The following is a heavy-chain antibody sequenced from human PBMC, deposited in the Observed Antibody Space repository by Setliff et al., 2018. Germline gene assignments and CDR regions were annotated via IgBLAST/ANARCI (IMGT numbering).Heavy chain of an antibody. Sequence: LSLTCSVSGGSISPYYWIWIRQSPGKGLEWIGYIFYSGSARYNPSLESRVTMSVDTSKNQISLKLTSVTAADTAVYYCAGQDRFYDRSVFVEYFQHWGQGALVTVSS. CDR3: AGQDRFYDRSVFVEYFQH. CDR1: GGSISPYY. J-gene: IGHJ1*01. D-gene: IGHD3-22*01. CDR2: IFYSGSA. V-gene: IGHV4-59*08.